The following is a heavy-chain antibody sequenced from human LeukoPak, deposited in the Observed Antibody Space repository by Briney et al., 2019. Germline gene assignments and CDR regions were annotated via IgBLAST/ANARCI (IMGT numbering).Heavy chain of an antibody. CDR2: IKSKTDGGTT. V-gene: IGHV3-15*01. CDR3: TAYGDYGPVDY. CDR1: GFTFSSHA. J-gene: IGHJ4*02. D-gene: IGHD4-17*01. Sequence: GGSLRLSCAASGFTFSSHAMTWVRQAPGKGLEWVGRIKSKTDGGTTDYAAPVKGRFTISRDDSKNTLYLQMNSLKTEDTAVYYCTAYGDYGPVDYWGQGTLVTVSS.